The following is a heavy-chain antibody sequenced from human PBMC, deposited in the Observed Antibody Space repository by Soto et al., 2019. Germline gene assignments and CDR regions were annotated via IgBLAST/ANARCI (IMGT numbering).Heavy chain of an antibody. J-gene: IGHJ3*02. D-gene: IGHD4-17*01. CDR1: GFTFSNYA. CDR2: ISSSGGST. CDR3: AHPRGYGVFDAVDI. V-gene: IGHV3-23*01. Sequence: EVQLLESGGGLVQPGGSLRLSCAASGFTFSNYAMNWVRQAPGKGLEWVSAISSSGGSTYYAESVRGRFTISRDNSINTLYLQMSSLRTEDTAVYYCAHPRGYGVFDAVDIWGQGTMVTVSS.